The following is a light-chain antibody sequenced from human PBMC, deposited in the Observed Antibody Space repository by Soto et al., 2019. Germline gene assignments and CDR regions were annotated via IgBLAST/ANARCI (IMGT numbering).Light chain of an antibody. J-gene: IGKJ2*01. Sequence: DIQMTQSPSSLSASVGDRVTITCQASQDMSNYLNWYQQKPGKAPKLLIYDASNLETGVPSRFSGTGSGTDFTLTISSLQPEDIATYYCHLGYTFCQGTKLEIK. V-gene: IGKV1-33*01. CDR1: QDMSNY. CDR2: DAS. CDR3: HLGYT.